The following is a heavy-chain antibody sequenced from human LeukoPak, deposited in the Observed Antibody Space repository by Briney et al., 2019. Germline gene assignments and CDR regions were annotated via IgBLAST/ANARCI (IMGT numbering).Heavy chain of an antibody. CDR2: IESDNNP. CDR3: ARDLNYYVAMDV. CDR1: GFSFSAYA. V-gene: IGHV3-23*05. Sequence: PRGALRLSCEASGFSFSAYAMTWVRQAPGKGGEWVASIESDNNPHYYDSVKGRFAISRDNSKSKLFLQLSSLRAEDTALYYCARDLNYYVAMDVWGQGTTVTVSS. D-gene: IGHD3-10*02. J-gene: IGHJ6*02.